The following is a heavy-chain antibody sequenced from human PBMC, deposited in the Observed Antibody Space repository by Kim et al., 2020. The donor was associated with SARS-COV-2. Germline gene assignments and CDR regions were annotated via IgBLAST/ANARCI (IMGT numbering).Heavy chain of an antibody. CDR3: ARAAAAGKGAMVFFDY. Sequence: VSVKSRITINPDTSKNQFSLQLNSVTPEDTAVYYCARAAAAGKGAMVFFDYWGQGTLVTVSS. J-gene: IGHJ4*02. D-gene: IGHD6-13*01. V-gene: IGHV6-1*01.